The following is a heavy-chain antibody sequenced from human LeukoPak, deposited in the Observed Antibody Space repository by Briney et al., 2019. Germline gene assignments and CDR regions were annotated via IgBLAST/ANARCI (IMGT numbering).Heavy chain of an antibody. CDR1: GFTFSSYA. CDR2: IGDDVVST. Sequence: PGGSLRLSCAASGFTFSSYAMSWVRQAPGKGLEWVSAIGDDVVSTYYAESVKGRFTISRDNAKNTLYLQMNSLRAEDTAVYYCARAKTYSGYVWGQGTLVTVSS. D-gene: IGHD5-12*01. V-gene: IGHV3-23*01. J-gene: IGHJ4*02. CDR3: ARAKTYSGYV.